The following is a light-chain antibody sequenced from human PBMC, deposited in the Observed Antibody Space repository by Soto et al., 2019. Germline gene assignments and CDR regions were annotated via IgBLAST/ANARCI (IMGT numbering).Light chain of an antibody. Sequence: EIVMTQSPATVSVSPGERATLSCRASQSISTNVAWYQQKPGQALRLLIYDASTLATGVSSRFRGSGSGTEFTLTISSLQSEDVAIYCCQQYNDWPPLTFGGGTKVEI. CDR1: QSISTN. J-gene: IGKJ4*01. V-gene: IGKV3D-15*01. CDR2: DAS. CDR3: QQYNDWPPLT.